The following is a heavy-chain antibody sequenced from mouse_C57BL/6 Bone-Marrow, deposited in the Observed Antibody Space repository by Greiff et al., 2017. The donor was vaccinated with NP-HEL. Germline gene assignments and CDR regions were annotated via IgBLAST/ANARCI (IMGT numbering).Heavy chain of an antibody. Sequence: DVKLVESEGGLVQPGSSMKLSCTASGFTFSDYYMAWVRQVPEKGLEWVANINYDGSSTYYLDSLKSRFIISRDNAKNILYLQMSSLKSEDTATYYCARGRYDYYAMDYWGQGTSVTVSS. CDR3: ARGRYDYYAMDY. V-gene: IGHV5-16*01. CDR2: INYDGSST. D-gene: IGHD1-1*01. CDR1: GFTFSDYY. J-gene: IGHJ4*01.